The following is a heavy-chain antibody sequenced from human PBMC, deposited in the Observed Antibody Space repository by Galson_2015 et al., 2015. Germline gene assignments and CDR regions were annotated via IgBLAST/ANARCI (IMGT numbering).Heavy chain of an antibody. CDR3: AKDHCSNGVCYMDV. J-gene: IGHJ6*02. Sequence: SLRLSCAASGFTFSSDCMHWVRQAPGKGLEWVAFISYDASNKYYAYSVKVRVTISIDNSKNTLYLQMNILRAEDSAVHDCAKDHCSNGVCYMDVWGQGTTVTVSS. V-gene: IGHV3-30*18. CDR1: GFTFSSDC. CDR2: ISYDASNK. D-gene: IGHD2-8*01.